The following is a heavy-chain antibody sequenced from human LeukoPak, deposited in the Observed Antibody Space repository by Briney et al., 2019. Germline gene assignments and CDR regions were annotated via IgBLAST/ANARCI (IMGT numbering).Heavy chain of an antibody. V-gene: IGHV3-48*01. CDR2: ISSSSSTI. CDR1: GFTFSSYS. D-gene: IGHD3-16*01. CDR3: ARDFPVSFGGDYVLDYYYYYYMDV. J-gene: IGHJ6*03. Sequence: PGGSLRLSCAASGFTFSSYSMNWVRQAPGKGLEWVSYISSSSSTIYYADSVKGRFTISRDNAKNSLYLQMNSLRAEDTAVYYCARDFPVSFGGDYVLDYYYYYYMDVWGKGTTVTVSS.